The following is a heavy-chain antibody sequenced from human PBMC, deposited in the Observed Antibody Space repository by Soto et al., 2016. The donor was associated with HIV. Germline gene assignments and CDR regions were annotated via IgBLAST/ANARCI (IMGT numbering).Heavy chain of an antibody. J-gene: IGHJ3*02. CDR2: ISGDGGDT. D-gene: IGHD3-10*01. CDR1: GVRFDKAA. CDR3: TKDVGSPPGESAFDI. Sequence: ELELVESGGAVVQPGGSLTLSCAATGVRFDKAAMHWVRQGPGKGLQWVSLISGDGGDTLYADSVKGRFTISRDNSRNSLYLQMNSLRVEDTALYFCTKDVGSPPGESAFDIWGQGTMVTVSS. V-gene: IGHV3-43D*04.